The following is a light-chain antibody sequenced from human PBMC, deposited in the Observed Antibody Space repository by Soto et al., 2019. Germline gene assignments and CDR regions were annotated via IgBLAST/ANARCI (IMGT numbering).Light chain of an antibody. CDR3: QEYNGYWT. Sequence: DIQMTQSPSTLSAPVGDRVTITCRASQSISDVLAWYQQKPGKAPKLLIYKASSLKSGVPSRFSGSGSGTEYTLTIRNLPPDDFASYYCQEYNGYWTFGQGTKVEIK. CDR2: KAS. J-gene: IGKJ1*01. CDR1: QSISDV. V-gene: IGKV1-5*03.